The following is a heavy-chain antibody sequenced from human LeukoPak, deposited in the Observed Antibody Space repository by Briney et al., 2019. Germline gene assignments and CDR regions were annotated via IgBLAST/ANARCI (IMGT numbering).Heavy chain of an antibody. J-gene: IGHJ5*02. CDR1: GFTFSSYG. Sequence: PGGSLRLSCAASGFTFSSYGMHWVRQAPGKGLEWVAFIRYDGSNKYYADSVKGRFTISRDNSKNTLYLQMNSQRAEDTAVYYCAKGFWSDYNWFDPWGQGTLVTVSS. CDR3: AKGFWSDYNWFDP. D-gene: IGHD3-3*01. CDR2: IRYDGSNK. V-gene: IGHV3-30*02.